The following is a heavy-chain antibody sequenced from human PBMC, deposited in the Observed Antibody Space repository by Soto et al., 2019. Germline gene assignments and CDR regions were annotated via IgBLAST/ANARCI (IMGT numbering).Heavy chain of an antibody. D-gene: IGHD3-16*01. V-gene: IGHV4-39*01. J-gene: IGHJ6*02. CDR1: GGSISNSRFY. CDR3: ARHNGPLYVGYYYDMDV. Sequence: SETLSLTCAVSGGSISNSRFYWAWIRQPPGEGLEWIGSIYHTGNAYYNPSLKSRVTIFVDTSKNQFSLKLTSVTAADMALYYCARHNGPLYVGYYYDMDVWGQGTTVTVSS. CDR2: IYHTGNA.